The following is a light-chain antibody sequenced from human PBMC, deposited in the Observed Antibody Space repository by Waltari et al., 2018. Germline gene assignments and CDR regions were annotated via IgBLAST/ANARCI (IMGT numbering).Light chain of an antibody. J-gene: IGKJ1*01. CDR3: QHYVSLPAT. CDR1: QSVTRS. CDR2: GAS. Sequence: IVLTQSPGPLSLSPGERATLSCRASQSVTRSLAWYQQKPGQAPRLLIYGASSRATGIPDRFSGGGSGTDFSLTISRLEPEDFAMYYCQHYVSLPATFDQGTKVEIK. V-gene: IGKV3-20*01.